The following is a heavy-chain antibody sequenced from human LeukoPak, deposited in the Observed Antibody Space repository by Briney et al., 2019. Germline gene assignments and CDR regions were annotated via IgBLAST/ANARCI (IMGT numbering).Heavy chain of an antibody. J-gene: IGHJ5*02. V-gene: IGHV1-18*01. D-gene: IGHD4-17*01. CDR1: GYTFTSYG. Sequence: ASVKVSCKASGYTFTSYGINWVRQAPGQGLEWMGWISPYNGNTKYAEKIQRRVTITTDTSTSTAYMELRSLSSDDTAVYYCARDQRGYGDSSGAPKWIDPWGQGTLVTVSS. CDR3: ARDQRGYGDSSGAPKWIDP. CDR2: ISPYNGNT.